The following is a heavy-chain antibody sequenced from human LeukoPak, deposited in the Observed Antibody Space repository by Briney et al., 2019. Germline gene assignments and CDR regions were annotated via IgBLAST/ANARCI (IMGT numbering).Heavy chain of an antibody. CDR3: ARALVDGYKELGY. J-gene: IGHJ4*02. CDR1: GYTFTAYG. Sequence: ASVKVSCKASGYTFTAYGITWVRQAPGQGLEWMGWISAYNGNTNYAQKLQGRVTMTTDTSTSTAYMELRSLRSDDAAVYYCARALVDGYKELGYWGQGTLVTVSS. V-gene: IGHV1-18*01. CDR2: ISAYNGNT. D-gene: IGHD5-24*01.